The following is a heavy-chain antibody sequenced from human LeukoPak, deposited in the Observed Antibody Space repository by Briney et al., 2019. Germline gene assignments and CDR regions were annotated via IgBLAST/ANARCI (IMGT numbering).Heavy chain of an antibody. CDR3: ARDVVDRTTNYYYYYMDV. J-gene: IGHJ6*03. D-gene: IGHD1-1*01. Sequence: SQTLSLTCAISGDSVSSNSVAWNWIRQSPSKGLEWLGRTYYRSKWYNEYALSVKSRITINPDTSKNQFSLQLNSVTPEDTAVYYCARDVVDRTTNYYYYYMDVWGKGTTVTVSS. CDR2: TYYRSKWYN. V-gene: IGHV6-1*01. CDR1: GDSVSSNSVA.